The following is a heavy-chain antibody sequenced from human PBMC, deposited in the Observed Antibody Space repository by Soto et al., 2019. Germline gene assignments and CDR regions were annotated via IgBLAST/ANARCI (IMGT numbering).Heavy chain of an antibody. CDR2: IWYDGNNK. CDR1: GFTSSSYG. D-gene: IGHD7-27*01. V-gene: IGHV3-33*01. CDR3: VGRGNQNWGDY. J-gene: IGHJ4*02. Sequence: QVQLVESGGGVVQPGRSLRLSCAASGFTSSSYGMHWVRQAPGKGLEWVSSIWYDGNNKYYADSVKGRFTISRDNSRNTLFLQMNSLRAEDTALYYCVGRGNQNWGDYWGQGTQVTVSS.